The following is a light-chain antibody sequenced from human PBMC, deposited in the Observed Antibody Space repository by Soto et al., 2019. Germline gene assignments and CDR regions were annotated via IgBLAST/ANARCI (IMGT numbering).Light chain of an antibody. CDR2: DAS. Sequence: EIFLTQSPDTLSLSPGERATLSCRSTQSVTNYIAWYQQRPGQAPRLLIYDASNRASSVPAKFSGSGSGTDFTLTISDLEPADFGLYYCQQRLNWPPNFGQGTKVEIK. J-gene: IGKJ1*01. CDR1: QSVTNY. CDR3: QQRLNWPPN. V-gene: IGKV3-11*01.